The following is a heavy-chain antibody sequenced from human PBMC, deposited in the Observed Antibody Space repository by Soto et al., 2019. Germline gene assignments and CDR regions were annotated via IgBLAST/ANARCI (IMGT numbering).Heavy chain of an antibody. D-gene: IGHD2-15*01. CDR1: GGSISSYY. CDR2: IYYSGST. J-gene: IGHJ6*03. CDR3: ASRGYCSGGSCYSTGGPNYMDV. Sequence: SETLSLTCTVSGGSISSYYWSWIRQPPGKGLEWIGYIYYSGSTNYNPSLKSRVTISVDTSKNQFSLKLSSVTAADTAVYYCASRGYCSGGSCYSTGGPNYMDVWGKGTTVTVSS. V-gene: IGHV4-59*08.